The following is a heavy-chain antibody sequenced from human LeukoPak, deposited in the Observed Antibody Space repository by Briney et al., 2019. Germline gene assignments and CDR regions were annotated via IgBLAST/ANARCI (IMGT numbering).Heavy chain of an antibody. CDR2: ISAYNGNT. V-gene: IGHV1-18*01. CDR3: ARGGYSSGWYLVGRYDYYYYGMDV. D-gene: IGHD6-19*01. CDR1: GYTFTSYG. J-gene: IGHJ6*02. Sequence: ASVKVSCKASGYTFTSYGISWVRQAPGQGLEWMGWISAYNGNTNYAQKLQGRVTMTTDTSTSTAYMELRSLRSDDTAVYYCARGGYSSGWYLVGRYDYYYYGMDVWGQGTTVTVSS.